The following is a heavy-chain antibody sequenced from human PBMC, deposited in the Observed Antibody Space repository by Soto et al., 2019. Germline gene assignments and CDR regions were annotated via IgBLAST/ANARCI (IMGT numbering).Heavy chain of an antibody. V-gene: IGHV2-5*02. D-gene: IGHD3-22*01. CDR2: IYWDDDK. J-gene: IGHJ5*02. CDR3: AHSLIGYYYDSSGSNWFDP. CDR1: GFSLSTSGVG. Sequence: QITLKESGPTLVKPTQTLTLTCTFSGFSLSTSGVGVGWIRQPPGKALEWLALIYWDDDKRYSPSLKSRLTTTKDTSKYQVVLTMTNMDPVDTATYYCAHSLIGYYYDSSGSNWFDPWGQGTLVTVSS.